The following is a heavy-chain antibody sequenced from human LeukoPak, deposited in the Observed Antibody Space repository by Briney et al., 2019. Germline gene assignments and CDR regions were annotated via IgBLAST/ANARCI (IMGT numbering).Heavy chain of an antibody. CDR3: AREYGEPS. Sequence: SETLSLTCAVYDGSLGFSFWSWIRQSPGKGLEWLGHINYSGATHYNPSLNGRAALSIDTSRNQFFLKLTSVIAADTAVYFCAREYGEPSRGQGTLVTVSS. D-gene: IGHD4-17*01. V-gene: IGHV4-34*01. CDR1: DGSLGFSF. J-gene: IGHJ4*02. CDR2: INYSGAT.